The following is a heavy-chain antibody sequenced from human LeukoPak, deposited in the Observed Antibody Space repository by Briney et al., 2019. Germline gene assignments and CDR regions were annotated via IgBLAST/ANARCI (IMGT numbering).Heavy chain of an antibody. J-gene: IGHJ4*03. Sequence: SETLSLTCAVYGGSFSRFYWSWIRQSPGEGLEWIAEIDHRGDTNYNPSVRSRVTVSVDTSKNQFSLKVRSLSAADTAVYYCARGATISETGYFDFWGQGTLVTVSS. CDR1: GGSFSRFY. D-gene: IGHD5-24*01. CDR2: IDHRGDT. V-gene: IGHV4-34*01. CDR3: ARGATISETGYFDF.